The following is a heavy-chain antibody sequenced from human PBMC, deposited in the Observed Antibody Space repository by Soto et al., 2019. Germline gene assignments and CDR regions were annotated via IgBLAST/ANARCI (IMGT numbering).Heavy chain of an antibody. J-gene: IGHJ6*02. Sequence: GGSLRLSCAASGFTFRTYAMTWVRRAPGKGLEWVSSISDSGGRTHYAESVKGRFTISRDNSKNTLYLEMNSLRVDDMAVYYCAKDLGYCSSSTCQPPYGMDVWGQGTTVTVSS. CDR3: AKDLGYCSSSTCQPPYGMDV. V-gene: IGHV3-23*01. D-gene: IGHD2-2*03. CDR2: ISDSGGRT. CDR1: GFTFRTYA.